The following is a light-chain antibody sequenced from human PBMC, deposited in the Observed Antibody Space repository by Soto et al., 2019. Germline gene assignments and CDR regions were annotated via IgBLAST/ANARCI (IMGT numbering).Light chain of an antibody. Sequence: SPATVYLSQRGTGPXSCGASQNVDKFLAWYQQMPGQPPRLLIFDSSNRATGVPVRFSGSGSGTVFTLTIGSLEPEDSAVYYCQQRKNWPPITFFQGTRIDIK. J-gene: IGKJ5*01. CDR1: QNVDKF. CDR3: QQRKNWPPIT. V-gene: IGKV3-11*01. CDR2: DSS.